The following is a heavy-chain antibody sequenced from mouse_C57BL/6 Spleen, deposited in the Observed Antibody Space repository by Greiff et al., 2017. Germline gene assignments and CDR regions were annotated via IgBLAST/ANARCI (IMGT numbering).Heavy chain of an antibody. CDR1: GYTFTEYT. Sequence: VKLMESGAELVKPGASVKLSCKASGYTFTEYTIHWVKQRSGQGLEWIGWFYPGSGSIKYNEKFKDKATLTADKSSSTVYMELSRLTSEDSAVYFCARHAYGYDGGRYAMDYWGQGTSVTVSS. CDR3: ARHAYGYDGGRYAMDY. J-gene: IGHJ4*01. D-gene: IGHD2-2*01. V-gene: IGHV1-62-2*01. CDR2: FYPGSGSI.